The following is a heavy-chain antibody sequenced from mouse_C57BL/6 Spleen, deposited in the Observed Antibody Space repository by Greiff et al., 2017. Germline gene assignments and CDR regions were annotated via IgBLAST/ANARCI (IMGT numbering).Heavy chain of an antibody. D-gene: IGHD2-5*01. CDR2: IYPRSGNT. Sequence: QVQLQQSGAELARPGASVKLSCKASGYTFTSYGISWVKQRPGQGLEWIGEIYPRSGNTYYNEKFKCKATLTADKSSSTAYMELRSLTSEDSAVYFCAREGCSNYSNWYFDVWGTGTTVTVSS. J-gene: IGHJ1*03. V-gene: IGHV1-81*01. CDR3: AREGCSNYSNWYFDV. CDR1: GYTFTSYG.